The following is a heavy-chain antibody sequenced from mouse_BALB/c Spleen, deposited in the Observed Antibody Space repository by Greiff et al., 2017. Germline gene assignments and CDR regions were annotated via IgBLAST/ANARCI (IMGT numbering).Heavy chain of an antibody. CDR2: ISSGGST. CDR1: GFTFSSYA. D-gene: IGHD1-1*01. Sequence: EVQLVESGGGLVKPGGSLKLSCAASGFTFSSYAMSWVRQTPEKRLEWVASISSGGSTYYPDSVKGRFTISRDNARNILYLQMSSLRSEDTAMYYCARRAYYYGSSYYAMDYWGQGTSVTVSS. J-gene: IGHJ4*01. V-gene: IGHV5-6-5*01. CDR3: ARRAYYYGSSYYAMDY.